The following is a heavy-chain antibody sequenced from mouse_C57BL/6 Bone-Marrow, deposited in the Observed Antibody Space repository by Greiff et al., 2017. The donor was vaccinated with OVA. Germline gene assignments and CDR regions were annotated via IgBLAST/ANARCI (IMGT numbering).Heavy chain of an antibody. CDR1: GYTFTDYE. CDR3: ARSWGSSPLYY. J-gene: IGHJ2*01. Sequence: VQLQQSGAELVRPGASVTPSCKASGYTFTDYEMHWVKQTPVHGLEWIGAIDPETGGTAYNQKFKGKAILTADKSSSTAYMELRSLTSEDSAVDYCARSWGSSPLYYWGKITTLTVSS. V-gene: IGHV1-15*01. CDR2: IDPETGGT. D-gene: IGHD1-1*01.